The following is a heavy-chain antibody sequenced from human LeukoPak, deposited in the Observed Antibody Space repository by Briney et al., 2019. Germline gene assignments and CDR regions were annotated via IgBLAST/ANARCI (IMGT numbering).Heavy chain of an antibody. J-gene: IGHJ5*02. CDR1: GFTFSSYS. Sequence: GGSLRLSCAASGFTFSSYSMNWVSQAPGKGLEWVSSISSSSSYIYYADSVKGRFTISRDNAKNSLYLQMNSLRAEETAVYYCARARYPNWFDPWGQGTLVTVSS. D-gene: IGHD3-9*01. CDR2: ISSSSSYI. CDR3: ARARYPNWFDP. V-gene: IGHV3-21*01.